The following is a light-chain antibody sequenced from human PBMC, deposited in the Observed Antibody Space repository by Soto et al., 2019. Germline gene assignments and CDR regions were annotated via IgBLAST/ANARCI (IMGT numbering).Light chain of an antibody. J-gene: IGKJ4*01. CDR2: GAS. CDR3: QQYGNSPAT. CDR1: QSVGGNY. Sequence: EIALTQSPGTLSLSPGERATLSCRASQSVGGNYLTWYQQKPGQAPRLLIYGASSRASGIPDRFSGSGSGTDFTLTISRLEPEDFAVYYCQQYGNSPATFGGGTKVDIK. V-gene: IGKV3-20*01.